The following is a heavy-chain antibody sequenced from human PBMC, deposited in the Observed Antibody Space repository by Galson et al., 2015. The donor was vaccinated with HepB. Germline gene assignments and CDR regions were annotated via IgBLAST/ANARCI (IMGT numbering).Heavy chain of an antibody. J-gene: IGHJ5*02. CDR1: GYTFTSYD. CDR3: ASPGEYQLLYDNWFDP. V-gene: IGHV1-8*01. D-gene: IGHD2-2*02. Sequence: SVKVSCKASGYTFTSYDINWVRQATGQGLEWMGWMNPNSGNTGYAQKFQGRVTMTRNTSISTAYMELSSLRSEDTAVYYCASPGEYQLLYDNWFDPWGQGTLVTVSS. CDR2: MNPNSGNT.